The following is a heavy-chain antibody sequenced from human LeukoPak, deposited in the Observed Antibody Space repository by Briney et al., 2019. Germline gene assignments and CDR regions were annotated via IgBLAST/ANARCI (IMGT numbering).Heavy chain of an antibody. Sequence: TWETLSLTCTVSGYSISSAYYWGWTRQSPGKGLEWIGPIYHSGSTYYNPSVKSRVTISVDMSKNRFSLKLNSVTAADTAVYYCARDADYRNHFDYWGQGTLVTVSS. CDR1: GYSISSAYY. D-gene: IGHD4-11*01. V-gene: IGHV4-38-2*02. CDR2: IYHSGST. J-gene: IGHJ4*02. CDR3: ARDADYRNHFDY.